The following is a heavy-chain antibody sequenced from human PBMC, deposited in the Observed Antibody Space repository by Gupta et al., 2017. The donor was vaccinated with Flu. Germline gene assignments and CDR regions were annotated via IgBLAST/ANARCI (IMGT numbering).Heavy chain of an antibody. CDR3: ARKRSAGWEGMDDY. Sequence: QAPGKGLECVAVISYDGSNKYYADSVKGRFTISRDNSKNTLYLQMNSLRAEDTAVYYCARKRSAGWEGMDDYWGQGTLVTVSS. J-gene: IGHJ4*02. D-gene: IGHD1-26*01. CDR2: ISYDGSNK. V-gene: IGHV3-30-3*01.